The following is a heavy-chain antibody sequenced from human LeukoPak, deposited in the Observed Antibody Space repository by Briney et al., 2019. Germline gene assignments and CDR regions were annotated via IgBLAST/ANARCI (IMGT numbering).Heavy chain of an antibody. CDR3: AKRIGSYWY. J-gene: IGHJ4*02. CDR1: GDSISFNY. D-gene: IGHD1-26*01. CDR2: IDYSGST. V-gene: IGHV4-59*01. Sequence: SETLSLTRTVSGDSISFNYWNWIRQPPGKGLEWIGHIDYSGSTSYNPSLKSRLTISIDTSKDQFSLYLSSVTAADTGVYYCAKRIGSYWYWGQGTLVTVSS.